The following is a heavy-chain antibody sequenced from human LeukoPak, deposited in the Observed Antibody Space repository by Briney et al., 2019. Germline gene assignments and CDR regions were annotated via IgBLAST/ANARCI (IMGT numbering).Heavy chain of an antibody. Sequence: GGSLRLSCAASGFTFDDYAMHWVRQAPGKGLEWVSGISWNSGSIGYADSVKGRFTISRDNAKNSLYLQMNSPRAEDTAVYYCARDPYSSGWFDAFDIWGQGTMVTVSS. CDR2: ISWNSGSI. D-gene: IGHD6-19*01. CDR1: GFTFDDYA. V-gene: IGHV3-9*01. J-gene: IGHJ3*02. CDR3: ARDPYSSGWFDAFDI.